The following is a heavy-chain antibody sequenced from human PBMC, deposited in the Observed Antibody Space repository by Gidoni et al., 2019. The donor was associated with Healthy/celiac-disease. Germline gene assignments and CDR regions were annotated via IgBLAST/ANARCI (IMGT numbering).Heavy chain of an antibody. J-gene: IGHJ6*02. CDR3: ARERLGVTMLLGYGWGAAGYGMDV. CDR2: INHRGSN. CDR1: GGSLSRYY. Sequence: LPQQSGAGLLKHLETSVVTCAVPGGSLSRYYGTWILQSPGKGLKWIREINHRGSNNYNPTLRSRVTISVDTSKNRFSLKLSSMTAAETAVYYCARERLGVTMLLGYGWGAAGYGMDVWGQGTTVTVSS. V-gene: IGHV4-34*01. D-gene: IGHD3-10*02.